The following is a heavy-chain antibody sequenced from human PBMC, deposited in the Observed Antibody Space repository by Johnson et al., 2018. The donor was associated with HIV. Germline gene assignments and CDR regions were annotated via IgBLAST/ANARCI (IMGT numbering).Heavy chain of an antibody. CDR1: GLTLTTII. J-gene: IGHJ3*02. D-gene: IGHD5-12*01. V-gene: IGHV3-30*04. CDR2: ISHDGTTT. Sequence: VQLVESGGGVVQPGRSLRVSCEVSGLTLTTIIVHWARQAPGKGLEWVSLISHDGTTTAYADSVKGQYTISRDISTNTVYLQMNSLSPEDTAVYYCAGEDVSSGYAGTFDIWGQGTLVTVSS. CDR3: AGEDVSSGYAGTFDI.